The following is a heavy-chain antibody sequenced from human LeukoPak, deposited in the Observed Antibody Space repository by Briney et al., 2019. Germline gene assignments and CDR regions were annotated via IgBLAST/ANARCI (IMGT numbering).Heavy chain of an antibody. CDR3: ARGPPGGSDAFDI. CDR1: GFTVSSNY. V-gene: IGHV4-34*01. D-gene: IGHD2-15*01. CDR2: INHSGST. Sequence: PGGSLRLSCAASGFTVSSNYMSWIRQPPGKGLEWIGEINHSGSTNYNPSLKSRVTISVDTSKNQFSLKLSSVTAADTAVYYCARGPPGGSDAFDIWGQGTIVTVSS. J-gene: IGHJ3*02.